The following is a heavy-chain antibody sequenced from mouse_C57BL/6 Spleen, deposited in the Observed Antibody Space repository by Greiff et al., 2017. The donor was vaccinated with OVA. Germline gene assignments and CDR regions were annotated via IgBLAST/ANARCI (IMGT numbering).Heavy chain of an antibody. CDR3: AREGKGGYFDV. CDR2: INPSTGGT. V-gene: IGHV1-42*01. Sequence: VQLQQSGPELVKPGASVKISCKASGYSFTGYYMNWVKQSPEKSLEWIGEINPSTGGTTYNQKFKAKATLTVDKSSSTAYMQLKSLTSEDSAVYYCAREGKGGYFDVWGTGTTVTVSS. J-gene: IGHJ1*03. CDR1: GYSFTGYY.